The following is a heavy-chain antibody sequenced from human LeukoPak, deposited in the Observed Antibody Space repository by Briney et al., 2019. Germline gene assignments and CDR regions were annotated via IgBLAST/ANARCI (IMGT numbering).Heavy chain of an antibody. D-gene: IGHD3-16*01. CDR3: ARYDSPGFDY. J-gene: IGHJ4*02. CDR1: DPSFNSGDYY. V-gene: IGHV4-30-2*01. CDR2: IYRYGDT. Sequence: PSQTLSPTCNVSDPSFNSGDYYWSWLRQPPGEGLEWVGYIYRYGDTFYNPSLKNRVSMSVDWSKNQFSLKLDSVTAADTALYYCARYDSPGFDYWGRGTLVTVSS.